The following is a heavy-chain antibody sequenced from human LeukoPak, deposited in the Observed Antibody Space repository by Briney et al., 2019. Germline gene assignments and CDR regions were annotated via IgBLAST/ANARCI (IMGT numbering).Heavy chain of an antibody. CDR1: GFTFDDHA. CDR2: ISWYSGNI. D-gene: IGHD2-21*01. J-gene: IGHJ6*02. CDR3: ARDVWRRAFYYAMDV. Sequence: GGSLRLSCVASGFTFDDHAMHWVRQAPGKGLEWVSSISWYSGNIGYADSVKGRFSISRDNAKNTLYLKMNSLRTDDTALYFCARDVWRRAFYYAMDVWGLGTTAAVSS. V-gene: IGHV3-9*01.